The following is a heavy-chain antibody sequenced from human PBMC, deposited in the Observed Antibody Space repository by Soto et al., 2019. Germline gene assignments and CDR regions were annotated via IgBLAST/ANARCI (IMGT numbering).Heavy chain of an antibody. CDR1: GFTFSSYA. J-gene: IGHJ4*02. CDR2: ISGSGGST. D-gene: IGHD1-26*01. CDR3: AKVIVGAPDY. Sequence: GGSLRLSCAASGFTFSSYAMSWVRQAQGKGLERVSAISGSGGSTYYADSVKGRCTISRDNSKNTLYLQMNSLRAEDTAVYYCAKVIVGAPDYWGQGTLVTVSS. V-gene: IGHV3-23*01.